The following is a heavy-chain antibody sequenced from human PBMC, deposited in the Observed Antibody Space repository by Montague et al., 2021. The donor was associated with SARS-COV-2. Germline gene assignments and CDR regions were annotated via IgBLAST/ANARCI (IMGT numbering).Heavy chain of an antibody. J-gene: IGHJ3*01. CDR3: ARLKRYFDSSGSPSAFDF. Sequence: SETLSLTCTVSGGSITTNIDYWAWIRQPPGKGLEWIGSIYYTGNTYYNPSLKSRVTMSVGTSKNHFTLKLSSVTAAETAVYYCARLKRYFDSSGSPSAFDFWGQGTKVTVSS. CDR1: GGSITTNIDY. D-gene: IGHD3-22*01. CDR2: IYYTGNT. V-gene: IGHV4-39*02.